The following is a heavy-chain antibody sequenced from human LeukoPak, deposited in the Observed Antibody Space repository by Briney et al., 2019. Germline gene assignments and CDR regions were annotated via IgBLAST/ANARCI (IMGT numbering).Heavy chain of an antibody. J-gene: IGHJ5*02. CDR3: ARDLGQYYDTSDNWFDP. D-gene: IGHD3-22*01. CDR2: ITSSSNYI. V-gene: IGHV3-21*01. CDR1: GFTFSSYS. Sequence: GGSLRLSCAASGFTFSSYSMNWVRQAPGKGLEWVSSITSSSNYIYYADSVKGRFTISRDNAKNTLNLQMNSLRAEDTAVYYCARDLGQYYDTSDNWFDPWGQGTLVTVSS.